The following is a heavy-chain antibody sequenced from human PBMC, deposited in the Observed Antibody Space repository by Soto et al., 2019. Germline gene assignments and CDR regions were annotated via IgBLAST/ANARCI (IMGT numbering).Heavy chain of an antibody. Sequence: EVQLLESGGGLVQPGGSLRLSCAASGFTFSSYAMSWVRQAPGKGLEWVSAISGSGGSTYYADSVKGRFTISRDNSKNTLYLQMNSLRAEDTAVYYCAKEGVGPQLVPAGNNWFDHWGQGTLVTVSS. D-gene: IGHD6-13*01. V-gene: IGHV3-23*01. J-gene: IGHJ5*02. CDR2: ISGSGGST. CDR1: GFTFSSYA. CDR3: AKEGVGPQLVPAGNNWFDH.